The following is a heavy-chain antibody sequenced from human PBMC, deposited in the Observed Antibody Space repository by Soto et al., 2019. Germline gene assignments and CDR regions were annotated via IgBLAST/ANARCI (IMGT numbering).Heavy chain of an antibody. CDR2: IKSKTDGGTT. CDR3: TTDGGVVVVPAATFPPTPYYYYGMDV. V-gene: IGHV3-15*07. J-gene: IGHJ6*02. CDR1: GFTFSNAW. Sequence: EVQLVESGGGLVKPGGSLRLSCAASGFTFSNAWMNWVRQAPGKGLEWVGRIKSKTDGGTTDYAAPVKGRFTISRDDSKNTLYLQMNSLKAEDTAVYYCTTDGGVVVVPAATFPPTPYYYYGMDVWGQGTTVTDS. D-gene: IGHD2-2*01.